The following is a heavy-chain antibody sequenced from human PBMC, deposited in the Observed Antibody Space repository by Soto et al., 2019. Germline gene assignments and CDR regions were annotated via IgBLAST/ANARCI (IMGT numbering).Heavy chain of an antibody. V-gene: IGHV3-33*01. J-gene: IGHJ4*02. CDR3: VRGPYYVLYYFDS. Sequence: QVLLVESGGGVVQPGTSLRLSCAASGFTIGSYGMHWVRQAPGKGLEWVAGLWYDGDDKYYGDSVNGRLTISRDNSRNTLYLQMNSLRAEDTVVYYCVRGPYYVLYYFDSWGQGNLVTVSS. CDR2: LWYDGDDK. CDR1: GFTIGSYG. D-gene: IGHD3-10*02.